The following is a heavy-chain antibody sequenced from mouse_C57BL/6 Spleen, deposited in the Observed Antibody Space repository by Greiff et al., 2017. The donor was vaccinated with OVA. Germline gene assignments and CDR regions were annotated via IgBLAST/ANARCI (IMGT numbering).Heavy chain of an antibody. Sequence: QVHLQQSGPELVKPGASVKISCKASGYAFSSSWMNWVKQRPGKGLEWIGRIYPGDGDTNYNGKFKGKATLTADKSSSTAYMQLSSLTSEDSAVYFCARERDSYYFDYWGQGTTLTVSS. CDR1: GYAFSSSW. J-gene: IGHJ2*01. V-gene: IGHV1-82*01. CDR3: ARERDSYYFDY. CDR2: IYPGDGDT.